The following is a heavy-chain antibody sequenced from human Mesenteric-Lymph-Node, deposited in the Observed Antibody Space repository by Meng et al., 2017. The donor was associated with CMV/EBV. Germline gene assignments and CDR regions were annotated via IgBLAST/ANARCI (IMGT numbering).Heavy chain of an antibody. V-gene: IGHV4-59*11. Sequence: SETLSLTCTVSGDSISSHYWSWIRLPPGKGLEWIGYIYYSGSTNYNPSLKSRVTISVDTSKNQFSLKLSSVTAADTAVYYCAREGNQLLGYYYYGMDVWGQGTTVTVSS. D-gene: IGHD2-2*01. J-gene: IGHJ6*02. CDR1: GDSISSHY. CDR3: AREGNQLLGYYYYGMDV. CDR2: IYYSGST.